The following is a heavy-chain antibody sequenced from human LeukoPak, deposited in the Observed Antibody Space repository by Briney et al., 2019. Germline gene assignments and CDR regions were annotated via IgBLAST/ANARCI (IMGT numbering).Heavy chain of an antibody. CDR2: ISYDEGDR. CDR1: GFTFSGYP. V-gene: IGHV3-30-3*01. J-gene: IGHJ3*02. CDR3: ARATGSYGSLDM. Sequence: GGSLRLSCAASGFTFSGYPIHWVRQAPGKGLERVAVISYDEGDRYYADSVKGRFSLSRDNSRNTLYLDMNSLRREDTAVYYCARATGSYGSLDMWGQGTTVTVS. D-gene: IGHD1-26*01.